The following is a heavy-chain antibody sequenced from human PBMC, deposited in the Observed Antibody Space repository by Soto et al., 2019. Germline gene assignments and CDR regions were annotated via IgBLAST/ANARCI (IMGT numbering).Heavy chain of an antibody. V-gene: IGHV4-59*01. Sequence: NPSETLSLTCTVSGGSISSYYWSWIRQPPGKGLEWIGYIYYSGSTNYNPSLKSRVTISVDTSKNQFSLKLSSVTAADTAVYYCARDGYYYDSSGYYSQYFQHWGQGTLVTVSS. J-gene: IGHJ1*01. CDR1: GGSISSYY. CDR2: IYYSGST. D-gene: IGHD3-22*01. CDR3: ARDGYYYDSSGYYSQYFQH.